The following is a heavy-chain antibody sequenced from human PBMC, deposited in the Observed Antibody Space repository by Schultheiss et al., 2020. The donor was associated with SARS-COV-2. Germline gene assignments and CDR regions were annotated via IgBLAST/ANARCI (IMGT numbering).Heavy chain of an antibody. D-gene: IGHD3-22*01. J-gene: IGHJ5*02. Sequence: SETLSLTCAVYGGSFSGYYWSWIRQPPGKGLVWIGEITHSGSTNYNPSLKSRVTISVDTSKNQFSLKLSSVTAADTAVYYCARGPWDSSGYRKTNWFDPWGQGTLVTVSS. CDR3: ARGPWDSSGYRKTNWFDP. CDR1: GGSFSGYY. CDR2: ITHSGST. V-gene: IGHV4-34*01.